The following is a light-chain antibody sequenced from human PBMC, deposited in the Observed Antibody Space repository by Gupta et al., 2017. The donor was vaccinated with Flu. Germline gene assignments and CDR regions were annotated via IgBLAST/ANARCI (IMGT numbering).Light chain of an antibody. CDR3: QKYNSAPWT. V-gene: IGKV1-27*01. J-gene: IGKJ1*01. CDR2: AAS. Sequence: DIQMTQSPSSLSAPVGDRVTITCRASQGISNYLAWYQQKPGKVPKLLIYAASTLQSGVPSRFSGSGSGTXFTLTIXSLQPEDVATYYCQKYNSAPWTFGXGTKVEIK. CDR1: QGISNY.